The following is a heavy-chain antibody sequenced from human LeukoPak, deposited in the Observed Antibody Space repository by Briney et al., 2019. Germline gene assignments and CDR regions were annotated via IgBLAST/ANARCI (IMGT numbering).Heavy chain of an antibody. J-gene: IGHJ3*02. CDR1: GFTFSSYG. CDR2: ISYDGSNK. CDR3: AKDDAFDI. Sequence: GGSLRLSCAASGFTFSSYGMHWVRQAPGKGLEWVAVISYDGSNKYYADSVKGRFTISRDNSKNTLYLQMNSLRAEDTAVYYCAKDDAFDIWGQGTMVTVSS. V-gene: IGHV3-30*18.